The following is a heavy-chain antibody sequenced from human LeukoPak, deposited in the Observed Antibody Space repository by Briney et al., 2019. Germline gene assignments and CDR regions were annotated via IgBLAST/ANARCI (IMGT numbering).Heavy chain of an antibody. CDR2: ISSSSSYI. V-gene: IGHV3-21*01. J-gene: IGHJ4*02. CDR3: ARGQVAAAGSFDY. CDR1: GFTFSSYS. D-gene: IGHD6-13*01. Sequence: GSLRLPCAASGFTFSSYSMNWVRQAPGKGLEGVSSISSSSSYIYYADSVKGRFTISRDNAKNSLYLQMNSLRAEDTAVYYCARGQVAAAGSFDYWGQGTLVTVSS.